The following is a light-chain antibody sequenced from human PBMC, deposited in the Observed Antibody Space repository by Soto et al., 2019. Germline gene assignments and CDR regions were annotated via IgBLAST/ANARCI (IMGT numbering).Light chain of an antibody. CDR1: QNISMW. V-gene: IGKV1-5*03. Sequence: DIQMTQSPSTLSASIGDRVTITCRASQNISMWLAWYQQKPGKAPKFLIYQASSLQSGVPSRFSGSGSGTEFTLTISSLQPDDFATYYCQQHKTYPETFGQGTKVEIK. J-gene: IGKJ1*01. CDR3: QQHKTYPET. CDR2: QAS.